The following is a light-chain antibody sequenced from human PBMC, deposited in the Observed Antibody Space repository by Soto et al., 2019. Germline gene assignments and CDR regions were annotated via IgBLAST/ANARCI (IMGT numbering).Light chain of an antibody. CDR2: DVS. Sequence: QSALTQPRSVSGSHGRAVTIPGTGTSSDVGGYNYVSWYQQHPVKAPKLMIYDVSERPSGVPDRFSGSKSGNTASLPISGLQAEDEADYYCCSYAGSFYVCGTGTKLTVL. CDR3: CSYAGSFYV. V-gene: IGLV2-11*01. CDR1: SSDVGGYNY. J-gene: IGLJ1*01.